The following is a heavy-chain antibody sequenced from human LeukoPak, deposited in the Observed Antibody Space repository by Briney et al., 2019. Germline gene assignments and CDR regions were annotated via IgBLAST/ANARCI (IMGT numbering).Heavy chain of an antibody. CDR2: ITISSSSI. D-gene: IGHD6-13*01. J-gene: IGHJ4*02. V-gene: IGHV3-48*01. CDR1: GFTFSSYN. Sequence: AGGSLRLSCVASGFTFSSYNMNWVRQAPGKGLEWASYITISSSSIYYADSVKGRFSISRDNAKNSLYLQMNSLRAEDTAVYYCAREPTYSNSWYTNCDYWGQGTLVTVSS. CDR3: AREPTYSNSWYTNCDY.